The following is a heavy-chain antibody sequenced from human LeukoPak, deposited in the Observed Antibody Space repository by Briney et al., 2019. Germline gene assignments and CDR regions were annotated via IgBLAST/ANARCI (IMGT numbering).Heavy chain of an antibody. CDR1: GFNFGSDA. J-gene: IGHJ4*02. D-gene: IGHD6-19*01. Sequence: GGSLRLSCTASGFNFGSDAMHWVRQAPGKGLEWVAFIWYDGSDDHYADSVKGRFTISRDNSKNTVCLQMNSLRVEDTAVYYCARDPSGSGWSLNNWGQGTLVTVSS. V-gene: IGHV3-33*01. CDR2: IWYDGSDD. CDR3: ARDPSGSGWSLNN.